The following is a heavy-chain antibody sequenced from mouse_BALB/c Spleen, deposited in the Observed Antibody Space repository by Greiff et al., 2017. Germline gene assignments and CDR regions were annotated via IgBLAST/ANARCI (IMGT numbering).Heavy chain of an antibody. V-gene: IGHV5-6-5*01. CDR2: ISSGGST. Sequence: EVKLVESGGGLVKPGGSLKLSCAASGFTFSSYAMSWVRQTPEKRLEWVASISSGGSTYYPDSVKGRFTISRDNARNILYLQMSSLRSEDTAMYYCARADGYFFAYWGQGTLVTVSA. J-gene: IGHJ3*01. D-gene: IGHD2-3*01. CDR1: GFTFSSYA. CDR3: ARADGYFFAY.